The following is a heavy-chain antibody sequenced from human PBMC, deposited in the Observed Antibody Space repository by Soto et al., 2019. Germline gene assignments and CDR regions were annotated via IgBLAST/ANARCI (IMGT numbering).Heavy chain of an antibody. D-gene: IGHD4-4*01. CDR2: IDSDGGTT. J-gene: IGHJ6*02. CDR1: GFTFSVYW. Sequence: EVQLVESGGGLVQPGGSLRLSGEASGFTFSVYWMHWVRKAPGKGLVWVSRIDSDGGTTSYADSVKGRFTISRDNAKSTLYLQMNSLRAEDTAVYYCARPGYSNYGPGVDVWGQGTTVTVSS. V-gene: IGHV3-74*01. CDR3: ARPGYSNYGPGVDV.